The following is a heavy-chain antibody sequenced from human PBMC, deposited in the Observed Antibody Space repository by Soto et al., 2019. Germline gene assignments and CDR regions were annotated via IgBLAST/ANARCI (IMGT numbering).Heavy chain of an antibody. CDR1: GFTFSSYA. V-gene: IGHV3-23*01. J-gene: IGHJ3*02. Sequence: GGSLRLSCAASGFTFSSYAMSWVRQAPGKGLEWVSAFSGSGGSTYYADSVKGRFTISRDNSKNTLYLQMNSLRAEDTAVYYCAKDILRYFDWLLPNYTDDAFDIWGQGTMVTVSS. D-gene: IGHD3-9*01. CDR3: AKDILRYFDWLLPNYTDDAFDI. CDR2: FSGSGGST.